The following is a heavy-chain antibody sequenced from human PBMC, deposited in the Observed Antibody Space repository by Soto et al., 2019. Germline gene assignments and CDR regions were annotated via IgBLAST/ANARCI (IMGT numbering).Heavy chain of an antibody. D-gene: IGHD2-15*01. CDR2: IYYSGST. Sequence: SETLSLTCTVSGGSIISYYWSWILQPPGKGLEWIGYIYYSGSTNYNPSLKSRVTISVDTSKNQFSLKLSSVTAADTAVYYCARVDCSGGSCYCDYWGQGTLVTVSS. J-gene: IGHJ4*02. CDR1: GGSIISYY. CDR3: ARVDCSGGSCYCDY. V-gene: IGHV4-59*01.